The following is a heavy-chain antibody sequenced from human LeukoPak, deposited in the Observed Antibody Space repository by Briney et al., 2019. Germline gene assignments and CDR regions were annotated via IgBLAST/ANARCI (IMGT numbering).Heavy chain of an antibody. V-gene: IGHV4-34*01. Sequence: PSETLSLTCAVYGGSFSGYYWSWIRQPPGKGLEWIGEINHSGSPNYNPSLKSRVTISVDTSKNQFSLKLSSVTAADTAVYYCARGSDYDSSGYPFDYWSQGTLVTVSS. J-gene: IGHJ4*02. D-gene: IGHD3-22*01. CDR1: GGSFSGYY. CDR2: INHSGSP. CDR3: ARGSDYDSSGYPFDY.